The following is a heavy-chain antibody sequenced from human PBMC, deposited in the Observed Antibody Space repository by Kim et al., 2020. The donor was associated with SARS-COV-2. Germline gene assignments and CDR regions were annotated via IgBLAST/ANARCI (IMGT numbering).Heavy chain of an antibody. CDR3: AKVSHGYSSSGYWFDP. CDR2: ISYDGSQK. J-gene: IGHJ5*02. CDR1: GFTFSSYG. D-gene: IGHD6-13*01. Sequence: GGSLRLSCAAFGFTFSSYGMHWVRQAPGKGLEWVALISYDGSQKYSADSVKGRFAISRDNSKNTLYLQMNSLRAEDTAIYYCAKVSHGYSSSGYWFDPWGQGTLVTVSS. V-gene: IGHV3-30*18.